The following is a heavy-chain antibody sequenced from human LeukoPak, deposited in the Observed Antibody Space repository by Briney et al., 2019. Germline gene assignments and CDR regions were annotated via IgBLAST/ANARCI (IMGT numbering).Heavy chain of an antibody. CDR1: GGSISSYY. Sequence: SETLSLTCTVSGGSISSYYWSWIRQPPGKGLEWIGYIYYSGSTNYNPSLKSRVTISVDTSKNQFSLKLSSVTAADTAVYYCARLRGYSYGLTSYYYYMDVWGKGTTVTISS. CDR2: IYYSGST. D-gene: IGHD5-18*01. V-gene: IGHV4-59*01. J-gene: IGHJ6*03. CDR3: ARLRGYSYGLTSYYYYMDV.